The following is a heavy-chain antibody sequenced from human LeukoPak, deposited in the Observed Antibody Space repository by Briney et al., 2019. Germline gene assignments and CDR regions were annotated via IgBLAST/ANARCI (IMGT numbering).Heavy chain of an antibody. V-gene: IGHV4-61*02. D-gene: IGHD2-15*01. CDR3: ARDSVVAAHNWFDP. CDR2: IYTSGST. Sequence: KSSETLSLTCTVSGGSISSRNYYWSWIRQPAGKGLEWIGRIYTSGSTNYNPSLKSRVTISVDTSKNQFSLKLSSVTAADTAVYYCARDSVVAAHNWFDPWGQGTLVTVSS. J-gene: IGHJ5*02. CDR1: GGSISSRNYY.